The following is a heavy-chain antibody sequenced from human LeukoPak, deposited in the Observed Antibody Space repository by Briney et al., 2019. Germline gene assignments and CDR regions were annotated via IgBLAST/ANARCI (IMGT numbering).Heavy chain of an antibody. J-gene: IGHJ4*02. CDR3: ARASRRDGYSGYFDY. CDR1: GGTFSSYA. CDR2: IIPILGIT. D-gene: IGHD5-24*01. Sequence: ASVKVSCKASGGTFSSYAISWVRQAPGQGLEWMGRIIPILGITNYAQKFQGRVTITADKSTSTAYMELSSLRSEDTAVYYCARASRRDGYSGYFDYWGQGTLVTVSS. V-gene: IGHV1-69*04.